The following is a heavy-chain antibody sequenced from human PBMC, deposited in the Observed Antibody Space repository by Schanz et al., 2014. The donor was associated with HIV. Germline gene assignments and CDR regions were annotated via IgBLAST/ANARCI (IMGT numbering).Heavy chain of an antibody. Sequence: EVQLVESGGGLVKPGGSLRLSCAASGFTFMRHTMNWVRQAPGKGLEWVSSISDRSDYLHYADSVKGRFTISRDNAKNSLYPQRSSPRAEETAVYYCARVSDIVATSKYYYGMDVWGQGTTVTFSS. V-gene: IGHV3-21*02. D-gene: IGHD5-12*01. CDR3: ARVSDIVATSKYYYGMDV. CDR1: GFTFMRHT. J-gene: IGHJ6*02. CDR2: ISDRSDYL.